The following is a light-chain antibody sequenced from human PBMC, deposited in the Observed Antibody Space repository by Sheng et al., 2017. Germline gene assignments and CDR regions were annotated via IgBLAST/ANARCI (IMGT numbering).Light chain of an antibody. CDR2: SND. CDR1: SSNIGSNT. V-gene: IGLV1-44*01. CDR3: AAWDDSLSGWV. Sequence: QSVPTQPPSASGTPGQRVTISCSGSSSNIGSNTVNWYQQLPGTAPKLLIYSNDQRPSGVPDRFSGSKSGTSASLAISGLHSDDEADYYCAAWDDSLSGWVFGGGTKLTVL. J-gene: IGLJ3*02.